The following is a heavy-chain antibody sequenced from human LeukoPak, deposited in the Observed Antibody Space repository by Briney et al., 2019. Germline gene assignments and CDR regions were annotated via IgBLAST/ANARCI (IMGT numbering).Heavy chain of an antibody. CDR3: ARNKGVYGSGSYDN. D-gene: IGHD3-10*01. J-gene: IGHJ4*02. V-gene: IGHV3-53*01. CDR2: INSGGTT. CDR1: GFTVSGHY. Sequence: TGGSLRLSCAASGFTVSGHYWSWVRQAPGKGLEWVSLINSGGTTYYADSVKGRFTISRDDSKNTLYLQMNSLRAEDTAVYHCARNKGVYGSGSYDNWGQGTLVTVSS.